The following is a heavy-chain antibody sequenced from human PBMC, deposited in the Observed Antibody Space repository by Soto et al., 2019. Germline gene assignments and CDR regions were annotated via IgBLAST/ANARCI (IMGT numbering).Heavy chain of an antibody. J-gene: IGHJ6*02. CDR2: IYPGDSDT. CDR3: ARHQGATTMILSGVDYYGIDV. V-gene: IGHV5-51*01. Sequence: GESLKISCKGSGYSFTSYWIGCVRQMPGKGLEWMGIIYPGDSDTRYSPSFQGQVTISADKSISTAYLQWSSLKASDTAMYYCARHQGATTMILSGVDYYGIDVWGQGTTVTVSS. D-gene: IGHD1-26*01. CDR1: GYSFTSYW.